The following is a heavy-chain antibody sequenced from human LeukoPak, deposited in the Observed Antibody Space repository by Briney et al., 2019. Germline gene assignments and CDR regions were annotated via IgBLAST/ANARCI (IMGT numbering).Heavy chain of an antibody. D-gene: IGHD2-8*01. V-gene: IGHV1-2*06. Sequence: ASVKVSCKASGFTFTGYYMHWVRQAPGQGLEWMGRINPNSGGTNYAQKFQGRVTMTRDTSISTAYMELSRLRSDDTAVYCCARGVGVYASWFDPWGQGTLVTVSS. J-gene: IGHJ5*02. CDR2: INPNSGGT. CDR3: ARGVGVYASWFDP. CDR1: GFTFTGYY.